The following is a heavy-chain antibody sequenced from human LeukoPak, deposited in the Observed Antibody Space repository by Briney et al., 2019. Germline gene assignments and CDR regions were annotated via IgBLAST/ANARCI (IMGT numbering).Heavy chain of an antibody. Sequence: GGSLRLSCAASGFTFSNYWMHWVGQGPEKGLALVARISTDGSTTSYADSVKGRFTISRYNAKNTVYLQMNSLRAEDTAVYYCAKDNTPGWFGPWGQATLVTVSS. CDR1: GFTFSNYW. J-gene: IGHJ5*02. V-gene: IGHV3-74*01. CDR3: AKDNTPGWFGP. CDR2: ISTDGSTT.